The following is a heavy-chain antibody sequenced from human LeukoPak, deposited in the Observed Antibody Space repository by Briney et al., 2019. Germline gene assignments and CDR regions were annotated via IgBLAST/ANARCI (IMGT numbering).Heavy chain of an antibody. D-gene: IGHD2-15*01. CDR2: INPSGGST. J-gene: IGHJ5*02. CDR3: AREGCSGGSCYFSWFDP. CDR1: GYTFTSYY. V-gene: IGHV1-46*01. Sequence: ASVKVSCKASGYTFTSYYMHWVRQAPGQGLEWMGIINPSGGSTSYAQKFQGRVTMTRDMSTSTVYMELSSLGSEDTAVYYCAREGCSGGSCYFSWFDPWGQGTLVTVSS.